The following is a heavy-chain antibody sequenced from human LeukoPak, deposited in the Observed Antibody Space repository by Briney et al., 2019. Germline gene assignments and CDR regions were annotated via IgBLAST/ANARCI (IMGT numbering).Heavy chain of an antibody. CDR2: INTDGSDT. V-gene: IGHV3-74*01. J-gene: IGHJ4*02. CDR3: SYDTSGPEDY. D-gene: IGHD3-22*01. CDR1: GFTFSRYW. Sequence: PGGSLRLSCAASGFTFSRYWMHWVRQTPGKGLVWISRINTDGSDTSYADSVRGRFTISRDNAKNTLYLQMSSLRAEDTAVYYCSYDTSGPEDYWGQGTLATVSS.